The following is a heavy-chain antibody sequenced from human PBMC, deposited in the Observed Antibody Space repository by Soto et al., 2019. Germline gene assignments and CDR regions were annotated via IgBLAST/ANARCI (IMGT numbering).Heavy chain of an antibody. CDR3: ARRPTTGTPLSHHWFDP. J-gene: IGHJ5*02. V-gene: IGHV4-4*02. Sequence: QVQLQESGPGLVKPSGTLSLTCAVSSGSISSSNWWSWVRQPPGKGLEWIGEIYHSGSTNYNPSLTSRVTISVDKSKNQFSLKLSSVTAADTAVYYCARRPTTGTPLSHHWFDPWGQGTLVTVSS. CDR2: IYHSGST. CDR1: SGSISSSNW. D-gene: IGHD1-1*01.